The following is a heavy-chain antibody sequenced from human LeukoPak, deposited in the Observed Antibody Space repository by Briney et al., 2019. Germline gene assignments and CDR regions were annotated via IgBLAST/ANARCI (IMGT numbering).Heavy chain of an antibody. Sequence: SETLSLTCTVSGGSISSSSYYWGWIRQPPGKGLEWIGGFYYSGNTYYNPSLNSRVTISVDTSKNQFSLKLSSVTAADTAVFYCARTPRDGYNSPYFDYWGQGTLVTVSS. CDR2: FYYSGNT. J-gene: IGHJ4*02. D-gene: IGHD5-24*01. CDR1: GGSISSSSYY. V-gene: IGHV4-39*01. CDR3: ARTPRDGYNSPYFDY.